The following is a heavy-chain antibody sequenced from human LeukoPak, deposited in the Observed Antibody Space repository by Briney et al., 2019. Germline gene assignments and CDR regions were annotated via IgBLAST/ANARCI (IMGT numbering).Heavy chain of an antibody. D-gene: IGHD5-18*01. Sequence: ASVKVSCKASGYTFTSYHVHWVRQAPGQGLEWMGWISAYNGNTNYAQKLQGRVTMTTDTSTSTAYMELRSLRSDDTAVYYCARVPEYSYPRGYYYYMDVWGKGTTVTVSS. CDR2: ISAYNGNT. V-gene: IGHV1-18*01. CDR3: ARVPEYSYPRGYYYYMDV. J-gene: IGHJ6*03. CDR1: GYTFTSYH.